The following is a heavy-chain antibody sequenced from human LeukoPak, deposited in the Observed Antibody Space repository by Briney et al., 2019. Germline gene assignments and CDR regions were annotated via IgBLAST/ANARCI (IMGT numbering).Heavy chain of an antibody. J-gene: IGHJ4*02. Sequence: SETLSLTCTVSGGSISNYFWNWIRQSPGKGLEWIGYIYNSGNTKYNPSLKSRVTVSVDTSKNQFSLKLSSVTAADTAVYYCARASFNTYGIDGFDYWGQGTLVTVCS. CDR3: ARASFNTYGIDGFDY. V-gene: IGHV4-59*01. CDR1: GGSISNYF. D-gene: IGHD5-24*01. CDR2: IYNSGNT.